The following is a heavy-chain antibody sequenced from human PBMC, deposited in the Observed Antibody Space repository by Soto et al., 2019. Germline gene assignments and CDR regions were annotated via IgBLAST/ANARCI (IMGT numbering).Heavy chain of an antibody. CDR2: ISSSSSYV. CDR1: GFTFSSFN. Sequence: GGSLRLSCAASGFTFSSFNMNWVRQAPGKGPEWVSSISSSSSYVYYADSVKGRFTISRDNAKNSLYPQMSSLRAEDTAVYHCARDPWFDPWGQGTLVTVSS. CDR3: ARDPWFDP. J-gene: IGHJ5*02. V-gene: IGHV3-21*06.